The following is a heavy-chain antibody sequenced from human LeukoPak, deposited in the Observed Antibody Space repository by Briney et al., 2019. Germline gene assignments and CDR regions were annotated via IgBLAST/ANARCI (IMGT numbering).Heavy chain of an antibody. CDR2: IYYSGST. J-gene: IGHJ5*02. Sequence: SETLSLTCTVSRGSISSGGYYWSWIRQHPGKGLEWIGYIYYSGSTYYNPSLKSRVTISVDTSKNQFSLKLSSVTAADTAVYYCARDRDTAEGGNWFDPWGQGTLVTVSS. CDR3: ARDRDTAEGGNWFDP. V-gene: IGHV4-31*03. CDR1: RGSISSGGYY. D-gene: IGHD5-18*01.